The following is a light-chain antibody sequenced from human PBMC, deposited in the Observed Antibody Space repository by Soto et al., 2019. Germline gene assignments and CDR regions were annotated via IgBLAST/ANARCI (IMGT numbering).Light chain of an antibody. Sequence: IQMTQSPSSLSAYDVASVSMTCMASQGISNYLGWYQQKPGKVPKLLIYAASTLQSGVPSRFSGSGSGTDFTLTISSLQPEDVATYYCQKYNSSPQTFGQGTKVDIK. CDR1: QGISNY. CDR2: AAS. J-gene: IGKJ1*01. CDR3: QKYNSSPQT. V-gene: IGKV1-27*01.